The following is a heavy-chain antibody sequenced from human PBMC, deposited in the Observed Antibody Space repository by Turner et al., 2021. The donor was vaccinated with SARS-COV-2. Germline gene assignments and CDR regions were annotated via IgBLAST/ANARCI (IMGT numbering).Heavy chain of an antibody. Sequence: QLQLQESGPGLVKPSATLSLTCTVPGGSISSTSYYWGWIRQPPGKGLEWIGSIYYSGSTYYNPSLKSRVTISADTTKNQFSLKLSSVTAADTAVYYCACGYYSRGDYWGQGTLVTVSS. J-gene: IGHJ4*02. CDR2: IYYSGST. V-gene: IGHV4-39*01. CDR3: ACGYYSRGDY. CDR1: GGSISSTSYY. D-gene: IGHD3-3*01.